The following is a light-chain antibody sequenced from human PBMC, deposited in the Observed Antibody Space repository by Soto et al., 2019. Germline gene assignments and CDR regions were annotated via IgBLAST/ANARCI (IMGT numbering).Light chain of an antibody. J-gene: IGLJ1*01. V-gene: IGLV2-8*01. Sequence: QSVLIQPASVPGSPGQSITISCTGTSTDVGSCNYVSWYQQYPGKAPKLLIYEVTYRPSGVPDRFSGSKSGNTASLTVSGLQAEDEADYYCSSYAGSSNVFGTGTKVTAL. CDR1: STDVGSCNY. CDR3: SSYAGSSNV. CDR2: EVT.